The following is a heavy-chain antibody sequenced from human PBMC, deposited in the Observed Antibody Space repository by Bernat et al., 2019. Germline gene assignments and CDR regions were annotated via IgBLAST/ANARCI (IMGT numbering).Heavy chain of an antibody. Sequence: QVQVVESGGGVVQPGRPLRLSCTASGFTLNDFAMYWVRQAPGKGLEWVAFISYDGSNKYYADSVKGRFAISRDISKSTLYLQMDSLRVEDMAVYYCAREGKYRSTWYPLDYWGQGTLVTVSS. D-gene: IGHD6-13*01. J-gene: IGHJ4*02. CDR3: AREGKYRSTWYPLDY. CDR1: GFTLNDFA. CDR2: ISYDGSNK. V-gene: IGHV3-30*09.